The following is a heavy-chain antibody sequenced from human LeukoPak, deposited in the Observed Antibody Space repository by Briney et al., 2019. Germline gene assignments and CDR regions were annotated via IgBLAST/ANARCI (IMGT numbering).Heavy chain of an antibody. V-gene: IGHV3-7*04. J-gene: IGHJ4*02. D-gene: IGHD5-24*01. Sequence: GGSLRLSCAASGFTFSSYDMHWVRQAPGKGLEWVANIKQDGSKKSYVDSVKGRFTISRDNAKNSLYLQMNSLRAEDTAIYYCTRVGYIDEGIDYWGQGTLVTVSS. CDR3: TRVGYIDEGIDY. CDR2: IKQDGSKK. CDR1: GFTFSSYD.